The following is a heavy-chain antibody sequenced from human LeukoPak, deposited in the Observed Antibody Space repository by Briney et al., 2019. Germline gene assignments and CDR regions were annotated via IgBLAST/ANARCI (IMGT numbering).Heavy chain of an antibody. CDR3: ATDLDRDGYRTGAFDI. CDR1: GYTLTELS. Sequence: APVKVSCKVSGYTLTELSMHWVRQAPGKGLEWMGGFDPEDGETIYAQKFQGRVTMTEDTSTDTAYMELSSLRSEDTAVYYCATDLDRDGYRTGAFDIWGQGTMVTVSS. CDR2: FDPEDGET. V-gene: IGHV1-24*01. D-gene: IGHD5-24*01. J-gene: IGHJ3*02.